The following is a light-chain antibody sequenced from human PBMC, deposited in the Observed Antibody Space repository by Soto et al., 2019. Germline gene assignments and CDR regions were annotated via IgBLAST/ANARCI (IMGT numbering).Light chain of an antibody. CDR3: QHFLSYPLT. CDR1: QRISSW. CDR2: EAS. V-gene: IGKV1-5*03. Sequence: DIQMTQSPSTLSASVGDRVTITCRASQRISSWLAWYQQKPGKAPKLLIYEASILQSGVPSRFSGSGSGTEFTLTIRSLQTDDFATYYCQHFLSYPLTFGGGTQVDI. J-gene: IGKJ4*01.